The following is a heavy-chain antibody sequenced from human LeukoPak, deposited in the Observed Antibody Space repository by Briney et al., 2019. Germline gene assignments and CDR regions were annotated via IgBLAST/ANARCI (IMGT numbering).Heavy chain of an antibody. CDR1: GYTFTSYD. CDR3: ARGQAATVSGKEDYYYYGMDV. D-gene: IGHD4-17*01. Sequence: GASVKVSCKASGYTFTSYDINWVRQATGRGLEWMGWMNPNSGNTGYAQKFQGRVTMTRNTSISTAYMELSSLRSEDTAVYYCARGQAATVSGKEDYYYYGMDVWGQGTTVTVSS. CDR2: MNPNSGNT. J-gene: IGHJ6*02. V-gene: IGHV1-8*01.